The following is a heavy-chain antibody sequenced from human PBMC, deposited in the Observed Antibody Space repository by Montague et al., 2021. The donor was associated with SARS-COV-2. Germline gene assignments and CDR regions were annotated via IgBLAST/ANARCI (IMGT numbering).Heavy chain of an antibody. D-gene: IGHD2-15*01. V-gene: IGHV4-59*01. Sequence: SETLSLTCTVSGDSISSYYWNWIRQPPGKGLEWIGYIYNSGTTNYNPSAKSRVTVSVDTSKNQFSLKLNSVTAADTAVYYCARGGGYCSGGSCYYWFDPWGQGTLVTVSS. CDR1: GDSISSYY. CDR2: IYNSGTT. J-gene: IGHJ5*02. CDR3: ARGGGYCSGGSCYYWFDP.